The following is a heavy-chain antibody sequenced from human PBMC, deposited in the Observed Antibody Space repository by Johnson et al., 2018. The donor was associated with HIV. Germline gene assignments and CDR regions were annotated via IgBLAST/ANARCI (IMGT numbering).Heavy chain of an antibody. CDR1: GFIFSSSW. Sequence: MMLVESGGGVVRPGGSLRLSCAASGFIFSSSWIHWVRQAPGKGLVWVSRSNSDGSRTNYADSVKGRFTISRDKATNTLHLQMNSLRAEDTAVYYCARATWSDDAFDIWGQGTMVTVSS. D-gene: IGHD2-8*01. J-gene: IGHJ3*02. CDR3: ARATWSDDAFDI. CDR2: SNSDGSRT. V-gene: IGHV3-74*02.